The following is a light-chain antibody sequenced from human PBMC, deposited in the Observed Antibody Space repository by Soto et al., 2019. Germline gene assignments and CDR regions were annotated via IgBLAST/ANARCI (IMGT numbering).Light chain of an antibody. Sequence: DIVLTQSPATLSLSPGERATLSCRASQSVSTYLAWYQQKPGQAPRLFIYDASNRATGIPARFSGSGSGTDFTLTISSLEPEDFAVYYCQQRSNWITFGQGTRLEIK. J-gene: IGKJ5*01. CDR3: QQRSNWIT. CDR2: DAS. V-gene: IGKV3-11*01. CDR1: QSVSTY.